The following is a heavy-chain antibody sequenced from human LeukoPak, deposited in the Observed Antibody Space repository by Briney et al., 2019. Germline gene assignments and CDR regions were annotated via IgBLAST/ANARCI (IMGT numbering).Heavy chain of an antibody. J-gene: IGHJ6*03. CDR1: GGTFSSYA. D-gene: IGHD6-19*01. CDR2: IIPIFGTA. Sequence: SVKVSCKASGGTFSSYAISWVRQAPGQGLEWMGGIIPIFGTANYAQKFQGRVTITADESTSTAYMELSSLRSEDTAVYYCARAGYSSGWYGGEASYYYYMDVWGKGTTVTVSS. CDR3: ARAGYSSGWYGGEASYYYYMDV. V-gene: IGHV1-69*13.